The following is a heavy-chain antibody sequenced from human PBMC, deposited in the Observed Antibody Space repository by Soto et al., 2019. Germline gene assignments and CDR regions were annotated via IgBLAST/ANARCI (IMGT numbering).Heavy chain of an antibody. CDR2: IYSGGST. CDR3: ARESPGIAVAPRDAFDI. V-gene: IGHV3-53*01. J-gene: IGHJ3*02. CDR1: GFTVSSNY. Sequence: EVQLVEPGGGLIQPGGSLRLSCAASGFTVSSNYMSWVRQAPGKGLEWVSVIYSGGSTYYADSVKGRFTISRDNSKNTLYLQMNSLRAEDTAVYYCARESPGIAVAPRDAFDIWGQGTMVTVSS. D-gene: IGHD6-19*01.